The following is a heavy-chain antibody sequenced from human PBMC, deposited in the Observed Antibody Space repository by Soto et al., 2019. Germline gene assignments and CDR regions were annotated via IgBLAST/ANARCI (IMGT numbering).Heavy chain of an antibody. CDR1: GGSFSGYY. J-gene: IGHJ4*02. CDR3: ARLVGYYYGSARNLFDY. CDR2: INHSGST. V-gene: IGHV4-34*01. D-gene: IGHD3-10*01. Sequence: PSETLSLTCAVYGGSFSGYYLSWIRQPPGKGLEWIGEINHSGSTNYNPSLKSRVTISVDTSKNQFSLKLSSVTAADTAVYYCARLVGYYYGSARNLFDYWGQGTLVTVYS.